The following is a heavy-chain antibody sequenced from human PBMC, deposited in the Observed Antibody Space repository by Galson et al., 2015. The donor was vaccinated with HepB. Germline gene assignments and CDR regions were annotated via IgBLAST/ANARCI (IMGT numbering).Heavy chain of an antibody. V-gene: IGHV1-3*01. J-gene: IGHJ4*02. Sequence: SVKVSCKASGYTFTSYAMHWVRQAPGQRLEWMGWINAGNGNTKYSQKFQGRVTITRDTSASTAYMELSSLRSEDTAVYYCAREPLWFGDQTLDYWGQGTLVTVSS. CDR1: GYTFTSYA. CDR3: AREPLWFGDQTLDY. D-gene: IGHD3-10*01. CDR2: INAGNGNT.